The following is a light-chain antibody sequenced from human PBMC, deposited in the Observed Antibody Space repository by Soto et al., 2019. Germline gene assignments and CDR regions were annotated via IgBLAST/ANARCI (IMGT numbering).Light chain of an antibody. V-gene: IGLV2-14*01. CDR1: SSDVGGYNY. CDR2: EVS. CDR3: SSYTSSRAYV. J-gene: IGLJ1*01. Sequence: QSALAQPASVSGSPGQSITISCTGTSSDVGGYNYVSWYQHQSGKAPKLMIHEVSNRPSGVSSRFSGSKSGNTASLTISGLQAEDEADYYCSSYTSSRAYVFGIGTKVTVL.